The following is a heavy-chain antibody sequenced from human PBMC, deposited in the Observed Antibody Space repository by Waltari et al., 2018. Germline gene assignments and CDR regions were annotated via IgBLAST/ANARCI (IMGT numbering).Heavy chain of an antibody. D-gene: IGHD3-10*01. CDR2: IYYSGRT. Sequence: QVQLQESGPGLVKPSQTLSLTCTVSGGSISSGGYYWSWIRQHPGKGLEWIGYIYYSGRTNYNPALKSRVTISVDTSKNQFSLKLSSVTAADTAVYYCARFVGALGLYGSGSYYIGYFDYWGQGTLVTVSS. J-gene: IGHJ4*02. CDR3: ARFVGALGLYGSGSYYIGYFDY. V-gene: IGHV4-31*03. CDR1: GGSISSGGYY.